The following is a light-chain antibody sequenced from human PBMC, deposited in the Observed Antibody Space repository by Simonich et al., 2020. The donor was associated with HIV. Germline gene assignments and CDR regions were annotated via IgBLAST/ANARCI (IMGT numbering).Light chain of an antibody. CDR3: SSYTSSSTVV. V-gene: IGLV2-14*01. CDR2: DVS. Sequence: LTQPASVSGSPGQSITISCPGTSSDVGGYTFVSWYQQHPGKAPKLIIYDVSKRPSGVSNRFSGSKSGNTASLTISGLQAEDEADYYCSSYTSSSTVVFGGGTKLTVL. J-gene: IGLJ2*01. CDR1: SSDVGGYTF.